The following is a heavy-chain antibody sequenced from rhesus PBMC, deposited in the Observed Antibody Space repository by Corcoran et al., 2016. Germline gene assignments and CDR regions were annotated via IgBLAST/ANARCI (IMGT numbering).Heavy chain of an antibody. J-gene: IGHJ5-1*01. V-gene: IGHV4-73*01. CDR1: GGSISGYYY. Sequence: QVQLQQWGEGLVKPSETLSLTCAVYGGSISGYYYWSWIRQPPGKGLEWIGYIYGNSASTNYNPSLKNRVTISKDTSKNPFSLKLSSLTAADTAVYYCARATPYYYDSGPRFDVWGPGVLVTVSS. CDR2: IYGNSAST. D-gene: IGHD3-28*01. CDR3: ARATPYYYDSGPRFDV.